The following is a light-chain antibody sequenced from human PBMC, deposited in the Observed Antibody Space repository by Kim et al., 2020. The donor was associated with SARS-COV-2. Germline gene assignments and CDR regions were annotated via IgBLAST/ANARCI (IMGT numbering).Light chain of an antibody. Sequence: ASIGDRVTITCRASQSVRDWLAWYQQKPGKAPDLLIYKASILESGVPSRFSGSGSGTELTLTINSLQPDDFATCYCQQNNVYPLTFGGGTKVDIK. CDR3: QQNNVYPLT. CDR1: QSVRDW. CDR2: KAS. J-gene: IGKJ4*01. V-gene: IGKV1-5*03.